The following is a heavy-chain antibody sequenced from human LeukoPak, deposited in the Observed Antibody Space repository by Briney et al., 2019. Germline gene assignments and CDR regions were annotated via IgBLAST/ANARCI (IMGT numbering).Heavy chain of an antibody. CDR3: ARSGSGYNDY. D-gene: IGHD3-22*01. CDR1: GGSFSGYY. CDR2: INHSGST. J-gene: IGHJ4*02. V-gene: IGHV4-34*01. Sequence: SETLSHTCAVYGGSFSGYYWSWIRQPPGKGLEWIGEINHSGSTNYNPSLKSRVTISVDTSKNQFSLKLSSVTAADTAVYYCARSGSGYNDYWGQGTLVTVSS.